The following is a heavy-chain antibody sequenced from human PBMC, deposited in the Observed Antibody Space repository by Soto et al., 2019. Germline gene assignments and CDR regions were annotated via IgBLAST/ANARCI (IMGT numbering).Heavy chain of an antibody. J-gene: IGHJ4*02. CDR3: AKGGRWLQLFDY. D-gene: IGHD5-12*01. CDR2: ISGSGGST. CDR1: GFTFSSYA. Sequence: GGSLRLSCAASGFTFSSYAMSWVPQAPGKGLEWVSAISGSGGSTYYADSVKGRFTISRDNSKNTLYLQMNSLRAEDTAVYYCAKGGRWLQLFDYWGQGTMVTVSS. V-gene: IGHV3-23*01.